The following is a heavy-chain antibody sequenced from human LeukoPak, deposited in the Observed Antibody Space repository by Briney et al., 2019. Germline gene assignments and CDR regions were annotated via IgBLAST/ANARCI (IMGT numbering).Heavy chain of an antibody. CDR1: GYTLTELS. CDR3: ATSSRGVRGVPPDY. D-gene: IGHD3-10*01. V-gene: IGHV1-24*01. J-gene: IGHJ4*02. CDR2: FDPEDGET. Sequence: ASVKVSCKVAGYTLTELSMHWVRQAPGKGLEWMGGFDPEDGETIYAQKFQGRVTMTEDTSTDTAYMELSSLRSEDTAVYYCATSSRGVRGVPPDYWGQGTLVTVSS.